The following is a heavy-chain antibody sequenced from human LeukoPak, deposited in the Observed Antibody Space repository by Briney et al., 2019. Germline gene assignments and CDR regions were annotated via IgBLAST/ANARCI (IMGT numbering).Heavy chain of an antibody. Sequence: QPGGSLRLSCAASGFTFSTYWMSWVRQAPGKGLEWVANIKRDGGEKYYVDSVKGRFTISRDNAKNSLYLQMDSLRAEDTAVYYCAREGLRGYSGYENFDYWGQGSLVTVSS. CDR1: GFTFSTYW. V-gene: IGHV3-7*05. J-gene: IGHJ4*02. CDR2: IKRDGGEK. CDR3: AREGLRGYSGYENFDY. D-gene: IGHD5-12*01.